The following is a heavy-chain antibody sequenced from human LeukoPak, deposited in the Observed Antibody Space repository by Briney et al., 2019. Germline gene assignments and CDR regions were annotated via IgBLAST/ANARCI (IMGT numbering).Heavy chain of an antibody. Sequence: SQTLSLTCTVSGGSISSGGYYWSWIRQHPGKGLEWIGYIYYSGSTYYNPSLKSRVTISVDTPKNQFSLKLSSVTAADTAVYYCAKYYYDSSGYLGEKYNWFDPWGQGTLVTVSS. V-gene: IGHV4-31*03. CDR2: IYYSGST. D-gene: IGHD3-22*01. J-gene: IGHJ5*02. CDR3: AKYYYDSSGYLGEKYNWFDP. CDR1: GGSISSGGYY.